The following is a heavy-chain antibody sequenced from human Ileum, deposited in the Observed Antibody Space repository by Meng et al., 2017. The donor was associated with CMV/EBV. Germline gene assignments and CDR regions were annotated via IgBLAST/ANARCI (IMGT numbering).Heavy chain of an antibody. J-gene: IGHJ6*02. CDR2: IRYDGSNK. V-gene: IGHV3-30*02. D-gene: IGHD3-10*01. CDR1: GFIFSSYG. Sequence: GESLKISCAASGFIFSSYGMHWVRQAPGKGLEWVAFIRYDGSNKYYADSVKGRFTISRDNAMDTLYLQMNSLRPEDTAVYYCAKAGGSGRGYYDYGLDAWGQGTTVTVSS. CDR3: AKAGGSGRGYYDYGLDA.